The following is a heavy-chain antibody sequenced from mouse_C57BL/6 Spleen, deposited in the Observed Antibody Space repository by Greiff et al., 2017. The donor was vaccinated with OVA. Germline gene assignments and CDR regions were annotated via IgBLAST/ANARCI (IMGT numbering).Heavy chain of an antibody. J-gene: IGHJ2*01. D-gene: IGHD4-1*01. CDR2: ISYDGSN. CDR1: GYSITSGYY. CDR3: AREGTGTDY. V-gene: IGHV3-6*01. Sequence: EVQLQQSGPGLVKPSQSLSLTCSVTGYSITSGYYWKWIRQFPGNKLEWMGYISYDGSNNYNPSLKNRISITRDTSKNQFFLKLNSVTTEDTATYYCAREGTGTDYWGQGTTLTVSS.